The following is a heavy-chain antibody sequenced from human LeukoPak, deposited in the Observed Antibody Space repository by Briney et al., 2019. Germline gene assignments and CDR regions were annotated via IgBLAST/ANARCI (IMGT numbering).Heavy chain of an antibody. CDR1: GGSISTSSYY. J-gene: IGHJ6*03. CDR3: ARTTEGYCRSTSCYGFYYSYYMDV. D-gene: IGHD2-2*01. CDR2: IYYSGST. V-gene: IGHV4-61*01. Sequence: PSETLSLTCTVSGGSISTSSYYWSWIRQPPGKGLEWIGYIYYSGSTNDNPSLKSRVTISVATSKNQFSLKLNSVTAADTAVYYCARTTEGYCRSTSCYGFYYSYYMDVWGKGTTVTISS.